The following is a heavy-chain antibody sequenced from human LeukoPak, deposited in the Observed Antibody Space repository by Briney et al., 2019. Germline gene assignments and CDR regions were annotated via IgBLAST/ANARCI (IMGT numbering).Heavy chain of an antibody. CDR1: GYTFTVYY. J-gene: IGHJ5*02. Sequence: ASVKVSCKASGYTFTVYYMHWVRQAPGQGLEWMGWISPNNGGTNYAQKLQGRVTITRDTSIGTAYMELSRLSSDDTAVYYCARGPFMPNPWFDPWGQGTLVTVSS. CDR2: ISPNNGGT. CDR3: ARGPFMPNPWFDP. D-gene: IGHD2-2*01. V-gene: IGHV1-2*02.